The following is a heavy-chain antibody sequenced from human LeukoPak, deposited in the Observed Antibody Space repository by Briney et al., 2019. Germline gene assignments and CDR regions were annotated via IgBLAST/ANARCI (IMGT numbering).Heavy chain of an antibody. CDR1: GYTFTGYY. CDR2: INPNSGGT. Sequence: ASVKVSCKASGYTFTGYYMHWVRQAPGQGLEWMGWINPNSGGTNYAQKFQGRVTMTRDTSISTAYMELSRLRSDDTAVYYCARGPQRSGTYYFDYWGQGTLVTVSS. CDR3: ARGPQRSGTYYFDY. V-gene: IGHV1-2*02. J-gene: IGHJ4*02.